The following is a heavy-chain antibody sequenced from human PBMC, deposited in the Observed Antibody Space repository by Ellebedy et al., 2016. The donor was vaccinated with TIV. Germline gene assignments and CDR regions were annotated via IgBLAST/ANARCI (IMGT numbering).Heavy chain of an antibody. CDR2: ISYDGSHK. CDR3: AREGYYDSSGYSPGFDY. J-gene: IGHJ4*02. V-gene: IGHV3-30-3*01. D-gene: IGHD3-22*01. CDR1: GFTFSSYA. Sequence: PGGSLRLSCAASGFTFSSYAMHWVRQAPGKGLEWVAVISYDGSHKYYADSVKGRFTISRDNSKNTLYLQMNSLRAEDTAVYYCAREGYYDSSGYSPGFDYWGQGTLVTVSS.